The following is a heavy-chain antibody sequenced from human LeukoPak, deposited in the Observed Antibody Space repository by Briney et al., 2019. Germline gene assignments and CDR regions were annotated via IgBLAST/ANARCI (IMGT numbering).Heavy chain of an antibody. CDR2: INHSGST. D-gene: IGHD6-13*01. V-gene: IGHV4-34*01. J-gene: IGHJ4*02. CDR1: GGSFSGYY. CDR3: ARGPIAAAAY. Sequence: PSETLSLTCAVYGGSFSGYYWSWIRQPPGKGLEWIGEINHSGSTNYNPSLKSRVTISVDTSKNQFSLKLSSVTAADTAVCYCARGPIAAAAYWGQGTLVTVSS.